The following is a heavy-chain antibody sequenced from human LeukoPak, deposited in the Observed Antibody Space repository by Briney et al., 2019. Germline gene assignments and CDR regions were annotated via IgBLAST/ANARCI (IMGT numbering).Heavy chain of an antibody. Sequence: GGSLRLSCAASGFTFSSYSMNWVRQAPGKGLEWVSSISSSSSYIYYADSMKGRFTISRDNAKNSLYLQMNSLRAEDTAVYYCARDCPALDYYDSSGADAFDIWGQGTMVTVSS. CDR3: ARDCPALDYYDSSGADAFDI. V-gene: IGHV3-21*01. J-gene: IGHJ3*02. CDR1: GFTFSSYS. D-gene: IGHD3-22*01. CDR2: ISSSSSYI.